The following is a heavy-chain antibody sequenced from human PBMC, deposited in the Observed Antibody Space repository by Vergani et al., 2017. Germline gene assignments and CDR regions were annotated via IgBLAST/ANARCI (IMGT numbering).Heavy chain of an antibody. CDR1: GGSISSSSYY. V-gene: IGHV4-39*01. Sequence: QLQLQESGPGLVKPSETLSLTCTVSGGSISSSSYYWGWIRQPPGKGLEWVGSIYYSGSTYYNPSLKSRVTISVDTSKNQFSLKLSSVTAADTAVYYCARHSLYDSSGYYVDYWGLGTLVTVSS. J-gene: IGHJ4*02. CDR3: ARHSLYDSSGYYVDY. D-gene: IGHD3-22*01. CDR2: IYYSGST.